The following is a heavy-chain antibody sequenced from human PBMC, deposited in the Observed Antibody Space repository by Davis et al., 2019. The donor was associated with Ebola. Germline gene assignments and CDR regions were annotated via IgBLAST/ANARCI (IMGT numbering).Heavy chain of an antibody. V-gene: IGHV4-39*01. CDR1: GVSISDGRFH. Sequence: MPSETLSLTCTVSGVSISDGRFHWGWVRQPPGKGLEWLGSFRHGGRTYCNSSLESRLTVSADTSSNQLSLKLSSVTAADTAVYYCARGNYGDYIVLYYYNMDVWGQGTTVTVSS. CDR3: ARGNYGDYIVLYYYNMDV. CDR2: FRHGGRT. D-gene: IGHD4-17*01. J-gene: IGHJ6*02.